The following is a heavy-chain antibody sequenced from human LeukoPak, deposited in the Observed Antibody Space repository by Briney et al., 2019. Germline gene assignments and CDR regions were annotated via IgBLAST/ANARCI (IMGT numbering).Heavy chain of an antibody. CDR3: TTDPPNYYDSSGSEY. V-gene: IGHV3-15*01. CDR1: GFTSSNAW. Sequence: GGSLRLSCAASGFTSSNAWMSWVRQAPGKGLECVGRIKSKTDGGTTDYAAPVKGRFTISRDDSKNTLYLQMNSLKTEDTAVYYHTTDPPNYYDSSGSEYWGQGTLVTVSS. J-gene: IGHJ4*02. D-gene: IGHD3-22*01. CDR2: IKSKTDGGTT.